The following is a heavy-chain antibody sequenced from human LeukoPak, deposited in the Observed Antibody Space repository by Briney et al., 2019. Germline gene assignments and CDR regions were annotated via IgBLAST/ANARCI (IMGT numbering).Heavy chain of an antibody. CDR2: IGSGGRRT. D-gene: IGHD3-10*02. CDR3: AELGITMIGGV. CDR1: GFTFTNHD. J-gene: IGHJ6*04. Sequence: GGPLRLSCAASGFTFTNHDMHWVRQAAGRGLEWVSAIGSGGRRTYYADSVRGRFIISRDNAKNSLYLQMNSLRAEDTAVYYCAELGITMIGGVWGKGTTVTISS. V-gene: IGHV3-NL1*01.